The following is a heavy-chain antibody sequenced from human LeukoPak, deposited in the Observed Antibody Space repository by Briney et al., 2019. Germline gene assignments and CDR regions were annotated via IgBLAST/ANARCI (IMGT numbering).Heavy chain of an antibody. CDR3: ARTLYDSSGYGGGWFDP. V-gene: IGHV4-59*12. J-gene: IGHJ5*02. CDR2: IYYSGST. Sequence: SETLSLTCTVSGGSISSYYWSWIRQPPGKGLERIGYIYYSGSTNYNPSLKSRVTISVDTSKNQFSLKLSSVTAADTAVYYCARTLYDSSGYGGGWFDPWGQGTLVTVSS. D-gene: IGHD3-22*01. CDR1: GGSISSYY.